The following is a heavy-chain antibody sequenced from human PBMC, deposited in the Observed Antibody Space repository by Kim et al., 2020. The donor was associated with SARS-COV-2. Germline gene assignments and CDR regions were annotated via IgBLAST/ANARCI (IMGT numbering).Heavy chain of an antibody. D-gene: IGHD6-13*01. J-gene: IGHJ4*02. V-gene: IGHV3-30*04. Sequence: GGSLRLSCAASGFTFSSYAMHWVRQAPGKGLEWVAVISYDGSNKYYADSVKGRFTISRDNSKNTLYLQMNSLRAEDTAVYYCARAMFRQQLVLPKYWGQGTLVTVSS. CDR3: ARAMFRQQLVLPKY. CDR2: ISYDGSNK. CDR1: GFTFSSYA.